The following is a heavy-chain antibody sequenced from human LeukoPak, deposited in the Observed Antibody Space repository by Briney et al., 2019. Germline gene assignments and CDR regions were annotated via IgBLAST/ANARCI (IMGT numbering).Heavy chain of an antibody. J-gene: IGHJ4*02. CDR1: GGSISNYY. CDR2: IYYSGST. V-gene: IGHV4-59*01. Sequence: SETLSLTCTVSGGSISNYYWSWLRQPPGKGLEWIGYIYYSGSTNYNPSLKSRVTISVDTSKNQFSLKLSSVTTADTAVYYCARGRSSWFLFDYWGQGTLVTVSS. CDR3: ARGRSSWFLFDY. D-gene: IGHD6-13*01.